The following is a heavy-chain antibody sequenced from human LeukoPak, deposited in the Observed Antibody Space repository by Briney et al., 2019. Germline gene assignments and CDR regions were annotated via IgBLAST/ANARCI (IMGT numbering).Heavy chain of an antibody. CDR2: IKEDGSQK. V-gene: IGHV3-7*05. CDR3: ARGRTGDY. D-gene: IGHD3/OR15-3a*01. J-gene: IGHJ4*02. Sequence: PGGSLRLSCAASGFTFSSYTMNWVRQAPGKGLEWVANIKEDGSQKYYVDSVRGRLAISRDNAKNSLYLQMNSLRAEDTAVYYCARGRTGDYWGQGTLVTVSS. CDR1: GFTFSSYT.